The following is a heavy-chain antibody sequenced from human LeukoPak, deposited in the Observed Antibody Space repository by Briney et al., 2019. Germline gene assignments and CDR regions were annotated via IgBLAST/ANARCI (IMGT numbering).Heavy chain of an antibody. CDR2: ISYDGSNK. Sequence: GSLRLSCAASGFTFSSYAMHWVRQAPGKGLEWVAVISYDGSNKYYADSVKGRFTISRDNSKNTLYLQMNSLRAEDTAVYYCARDLYYYGSGSYYFPAVPYYYGMDVWGQGTTVTVSS. J-gene: IGHJ6*02. CDR3: ARDLYYYGSGSYYFPAVPYYYGMDV. V-gene: IGHV3-30-3*01. D-gene: IGHD3-10*01. CDR1: GFTFSSYA.